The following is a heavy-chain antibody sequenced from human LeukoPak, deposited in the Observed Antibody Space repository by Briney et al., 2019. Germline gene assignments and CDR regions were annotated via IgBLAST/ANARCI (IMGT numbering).Heavy chain of an antibody. CDR1: GFTFSSYA. D-gene: IGHD2-2*01. V-gene: IGHV3-23*01. CDR3: ARAASRYVVYYMDV. Sequence: QAGGSLRLSCAASGFTFSSYAMHWVRQAPGKGLDWVSGISGSGSSTSYADSVKGRFTISRDNSKSTLYLQMNSLRAEDTAVYYCARAASRYVVYYMDVWGKGTTVTVSS. J-gene: IGHJ6*03. CDR2: ISGSGSST.